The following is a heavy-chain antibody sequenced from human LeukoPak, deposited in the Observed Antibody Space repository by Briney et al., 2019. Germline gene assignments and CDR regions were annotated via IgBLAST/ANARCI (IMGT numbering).Heavy chain of an antibody. V-gene: IGHV3-23*01. J-gene: IGHJ4*02. D-gene: IGHD6-19*01. CDR1: GFTFSSYA. CDR3: ASRTVAGTDY. Sequence: GGSLRLPCAASGFTFSSYAMSWVRQAPGKGLEWVSAISGSGGSTYYADSVKGRFTISRDNSKNTLYLQMNSLRAEDTAVYYCASRTVAGTDYWGQGTLVTVSS. CDR2: ISGSGGST.